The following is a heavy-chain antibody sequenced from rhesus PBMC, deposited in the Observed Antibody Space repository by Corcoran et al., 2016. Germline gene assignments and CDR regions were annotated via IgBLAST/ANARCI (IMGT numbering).Heavy chain of an antibody. CDR2: IYGSSTST. J-gene: IGHJ4*01. CDR3: ARLRSGDYYSFDY. Sequence: QVQLQGSGPGVVKPSETLSLTCAVSGGSISDSYRWSWIRQPPGKGLEWIGNIYGSSTSTNYNPSLKSRVTISKDTSKNQFSLKLSSVTAADTAVYYCARLRSGDYYSFDYWGQGVLVTVSS. CDR1: GGSISDSYR. V-gene: IGHV4S10*01. D-gene: IGHD3-34*01.